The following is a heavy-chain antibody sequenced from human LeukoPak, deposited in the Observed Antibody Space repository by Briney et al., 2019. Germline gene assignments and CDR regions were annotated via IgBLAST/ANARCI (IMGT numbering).Heavy chain of an antibody. CDR2: VNPHSGGR. J-gene: IGHJ4*02. CDR1: GYTFTDYF. V-gene: IGHV1-2*02. Sequence: ASVKVSCKASGYTFTDYFIHWVRQAPAQGLEWMGWVNPHSGGRNLAQKFQGRVTMTRDTSSTTAYLELSGLTSDDTAMYYCAKVRDRLSSFYPAAWGQGTLVTVSS. CDR3: AKVRDRLSSFYPAA. D-gene: IGHD6-13*01.